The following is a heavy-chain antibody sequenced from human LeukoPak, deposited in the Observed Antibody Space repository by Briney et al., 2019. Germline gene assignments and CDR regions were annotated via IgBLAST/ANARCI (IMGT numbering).Heavy chain of an antibody. V-gene: IGHV2-5*01. CDR3: AHRFLSSSSDPFDY. Sequence: SGPTLVNPTQTLTLTCTFSGFSLSTRGVGVGWIRQPPGKALEWLALIYWNDDKRYSPSLKSRLTITKDTSKNQVVLTMTNMDPVDTATYYCAHRFLSSSSDPFDYWGQGTLVTVSS. J-gene: IGHJ4*02. CDR2: IYWNDDK. CDR1: GFSLSTRGVG. D-gene: IGHD6-6*01.